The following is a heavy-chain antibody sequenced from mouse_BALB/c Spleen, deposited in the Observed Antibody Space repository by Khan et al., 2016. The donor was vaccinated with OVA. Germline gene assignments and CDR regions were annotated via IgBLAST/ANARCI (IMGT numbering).Heavy chain of an antibody. CDR3: TRLAYYYDSEGLAY. J-gene: IGHJ3*01. Sequence: DVKLVESGGDLVKPGGSLKLSCAASGFTFSTYGMSWVRQAPDKRLEWVATVSTGGSYTYYPDSVKGRFTISRDNATNTLYLQMSGLRSEDTAMFYCTRLAYYYDSEGLAYWGQGTLVTVSA. D-gene: IGHD1-1*01. CDR2: VSTGGSYT. CDR1: GFTFSTYG. V-gene: IGHV5-6*02.